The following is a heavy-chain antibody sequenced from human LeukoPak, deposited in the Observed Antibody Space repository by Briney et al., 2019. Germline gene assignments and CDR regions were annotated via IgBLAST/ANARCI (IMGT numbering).Heavy chain of an antibody. J-gene: IGHJ4*02. CDR2: IYSGGST. D-gene: IGHD3-10*01. V-gene: IGHV3-53*01. CDR1: GFTVSINY. CDR3: AREGIWFGEHLIDY. Sequence: GGSLRLSCAASGFTVSINYMSWVRQAPGKGLEWVSVIYSGGSTYYADSVKGRFTISRDNSKNTLYLQMNSLRAEDTAVYYCAREGIWFGEHLIDYWGQGTLVTVSS.